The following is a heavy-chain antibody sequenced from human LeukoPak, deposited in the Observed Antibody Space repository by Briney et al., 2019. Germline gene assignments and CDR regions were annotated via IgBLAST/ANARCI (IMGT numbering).Heavy chain of an antibody. J-gene: IGHJ4*02. Sequence: GGSLRLSCAASGFTFSSYWMSWVRQAPGKGLEWVANIKQDGSEKYYVDSVKGRFTISRDNAKNSLYLQTNSLRAEDTAVYYCARDRWQQLVFFDYWGQGTLVTVSS. CDR3: ARDRWQQLVFFDY. V-gene: IGHV3-7*01. CDR2: IKQDGSEK. D-gene: IGHD6-13*01. CDR1: GFTFSSYW.